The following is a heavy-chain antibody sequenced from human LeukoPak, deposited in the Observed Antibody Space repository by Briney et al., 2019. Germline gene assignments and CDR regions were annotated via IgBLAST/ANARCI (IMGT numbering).Heavy chain of an antibody. D-gene: IGHD6-13*01. V-gene: IGHV3-21*01. J-gene: IGHJ4*02. Sequence: GGSLRLSCAASGFTFSSYSMNWVRQAPGKGLEWVSSISSSSSYIYYADSVKGRFTISRDNAKNSLYLQMNSLRAEDTAVYYCARVGEAAAGYYFDYWGQGTLVTVSS. CDR3: ARVGEAAAGYYFDY. CDR1: GFTFSSYS. CDR2: ISSSSSYI.